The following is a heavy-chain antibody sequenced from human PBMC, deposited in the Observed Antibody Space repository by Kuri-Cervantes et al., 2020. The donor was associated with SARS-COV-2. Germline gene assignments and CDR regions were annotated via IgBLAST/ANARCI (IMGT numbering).Heavy chain of an antibody. Sequence: ASVKVSCKASGYTFTSCDINWVRQATGQGLEWMGWMNPNSGNTGYAQKFQGRVTITRNTSISTAYMELSSLRSEDTAVYYCARGSSGWFPYYYFDYWGQGTLVTVSS. J-gene: IGHJ4*02. CDR2: MNPNSGNT. CDR3: ARGSSGWFPYYYFDY. D-gene: IGHD6-19*01. CDR1: GYTFTSCD. V-gene: IGHV1-8*03.